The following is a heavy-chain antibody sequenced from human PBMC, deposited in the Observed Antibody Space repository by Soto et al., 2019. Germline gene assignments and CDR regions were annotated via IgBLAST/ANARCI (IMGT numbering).Heavy chain of an antibody. CDR1: GFTFSSYA. D-gene: IGHD3-9*01. V-gene: IGHV3-23*01. CDR2: ISGSGGST. Sequence: GSLRLSCAASGFTFSSYAMSWVRQAPGKGLEWVSAISGSGGSTYYADSVKGRFTISRDNSKNTLYLQMNSLRAEDTAIYYCAKEAYDILTGYYNGYYYYGMDVWGQGTTVTVSS. J-gene: IGHJ6*02. CDR3: AKEAYDILTGYYNGYYYYGMDV.